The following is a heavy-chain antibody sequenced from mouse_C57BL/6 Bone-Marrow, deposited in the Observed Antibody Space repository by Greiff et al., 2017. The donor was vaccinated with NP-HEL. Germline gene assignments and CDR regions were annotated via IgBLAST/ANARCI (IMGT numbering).Heavy chain of an antibody. Sequence: QVQLKHPGAELVKPGASVKLSCKASGYTFTSYWMQWVKQRPGQGLEWIGEIDPSDSYTNYNQKFKGKATLTVDTSSSSAYIRLSSLTCADSAVYYCARSYSNWGEYWGQGTSVTVSS. CDR3: ARSYSNWGEY. D-gene: IGHD2-5*01. CDR1: GYTFTSYW. CDR2: IDPSDSYT. V-gene: IGHV1-50*01. J-gene: IGHJ4*01.